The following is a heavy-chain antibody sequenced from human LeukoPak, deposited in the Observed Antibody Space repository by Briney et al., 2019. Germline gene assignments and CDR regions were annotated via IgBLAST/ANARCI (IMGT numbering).Heavy chain of an antibody. CDR2: IIPIFGTA. J-gene: IGHJ6*03. V-gene: IGHV1-69*05. Sequence: SVKVSCKASGYTFTSYGISWVRQAPGQGLEWMGGIIPIFGTANYAQKFQGRVTITTDESTSTAYMELSSLRSEDTAVYYCARGKQQLVADYYYYMDVWGKGTTATVSS. CDR1: GYTFTSYG. D-gene: IGHD6-13*01. CDR3: ARGKQQLVADYYYYMDV.